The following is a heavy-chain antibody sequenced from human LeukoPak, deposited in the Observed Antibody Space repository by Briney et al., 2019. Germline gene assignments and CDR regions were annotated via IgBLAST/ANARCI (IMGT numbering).Heavy chain of an antibody. CDR1: GFTFSSYA. D-gene: IGHD3-3*02. Sequence: PGGSLRLSCAASGFTFSSYAMSWVRQPPGEGLEWVSGISGSGGSTYPADSVKGRFTISRDNSKNTLYLQMNSLRAEDTAVYYCAKGHISYYYYMDVWGKGTTVTVSS. CDR3: AKGHISYYYYMDV. CDR2: ISGSGGST. V-gene: IGHV3-23*01. J-gene: IGHJ6*03.